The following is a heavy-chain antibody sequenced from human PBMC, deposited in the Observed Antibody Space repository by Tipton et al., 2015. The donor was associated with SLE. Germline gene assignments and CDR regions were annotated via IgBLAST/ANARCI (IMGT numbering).Heavy chain of an antibody. Sequence: TLSLTCTVSGVSISSGSYYWSWIRQPAGKELEWIGHIHTSGATGYNPSLKSRVTISKDTSKNQFYLKLTSVTAADTAVYYCARAVYSHGAWGFDYWGQGTLVTVSS. CDR3: ARAVYSHGAWGFDY. CDR2: IHTSGAT. J-gene: IGHJ4*02. CDR1: GVSISSGSYY. D-gene: IGHD5-18*01. V-gene: IGHV4-61*09.